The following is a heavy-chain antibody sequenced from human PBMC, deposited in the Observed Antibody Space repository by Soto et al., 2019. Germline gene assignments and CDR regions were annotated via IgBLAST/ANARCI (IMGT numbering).Heavy chain of an antibody. D-gene: IGHD1-1*01. Sequence: QVHLVQSGAEVKKPGASVKVSCKGSGYTFTSYGITWVRQAPGQGLEWMGWISAHNGNTNYAKKLQSRVTVTTDTSTRTAYMELRSLRSDETAVSYCARGRYGDYWGQGALVTVSS. CDR1: GYTFTSYG. V-gene: IGHV1-18*01. CDR3: ARGRYGDY. CDR2: ISAHNGNT. J-gene: IGHJ4*02.